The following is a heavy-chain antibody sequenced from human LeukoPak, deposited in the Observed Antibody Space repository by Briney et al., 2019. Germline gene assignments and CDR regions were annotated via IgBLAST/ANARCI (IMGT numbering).Heavy chain of an antibody. V-gene: IGHV2-5*01. CDR3: AHKGRGSGSYTM. CDR1: GFSLSTTGVA. J-gene: IGHJ4*02. Sequence: ESGPTLVNPTQTLTLTCTFSGFSLSTTGVAVAWIRQPPGKALEWLAVTYWSNDKSYSPSLKNRLTIAQDTSKNQVILIMANMDPVDTGTYYCAHKGRGSGSYTMWGQGTLVTVSS. CDR2: TYWSNDK. D-gene: IGHD3-10*01.